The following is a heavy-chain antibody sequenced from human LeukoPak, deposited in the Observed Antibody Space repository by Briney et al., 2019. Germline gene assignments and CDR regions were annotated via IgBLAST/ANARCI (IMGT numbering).Heavy chain of an antibody. Sequence: PSETLSLTCTVSGGSITSSNYYWGRIRRPPGKGLEWIGSFYYSGSTNYNPSLKSRVTISVDTSKNQFSLKLSPVTAADTAVYYCVYYYGSGSVEYWGQGTLVTVSS. CDR3: VYYYGSGSVEY. V-gene: IGHV4-39*01. CDR1: GGSITSSNYY. CDR2: FYYSGST. J-gene: IGHJ4*02. D-gene: IGHD3-10*01.